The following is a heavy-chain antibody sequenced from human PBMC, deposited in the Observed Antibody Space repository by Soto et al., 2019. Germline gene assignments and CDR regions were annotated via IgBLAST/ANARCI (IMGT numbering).Heavy chain of an antibody. J-gene: IGHJ4*02. V-gene: IGHV1-18*04. CDR3: ARVIADRIVGATSYYFDY. CDR1: GYTFTSYG. Sequence: QVQLVQSGAEVKKPGASVKVSCKASGYTFTSYGISWVRQAHGQGLEWMGWISAYNGNTNYAQKLQGRVTMTTDTSTSTAYMEQRRLRSDDTAVYYCARVIADRIVGATSYYFDYWGQGTLVTVSS. CDR2: ISAYNGNT. D-gene: IGHD1-26*01.